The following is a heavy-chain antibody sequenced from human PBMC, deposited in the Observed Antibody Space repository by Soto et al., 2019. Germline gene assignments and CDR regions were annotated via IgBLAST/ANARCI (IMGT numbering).Heavy chain of an antibody. D-gene: IGHD3-10*01. CDR3: TKRRSARPGFDAFDL. CDR2: MSYDGGNQ. Sequence: PGGSLRLSCAASGFTFNTYGMHWVRQAPGKGLEWVAAMSYDGGNQHYADSVKGRFTVSRDNAKNSLFLQMSSLSPEDTALYYCTKRRSARPGFDAFDLWGQGTMVTVSS. CDR1: GFTFNTYG. J-gene: IGHJ3*01. V-gene: IGHV3-30*18.